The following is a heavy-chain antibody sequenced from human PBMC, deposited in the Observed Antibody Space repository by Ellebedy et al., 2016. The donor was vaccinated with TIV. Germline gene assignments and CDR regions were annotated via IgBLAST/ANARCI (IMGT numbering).Heavy chain of an antibody. J-gene: IGHJ4*02. D-gene: IGHD1-26*01. CDR2: INHLGGT. CDR1: GGSISSSSYY. V-gene: IGHV4-39*02. Sequence: SETLSLTXTVSGGSISSSSYYWNWIRQSPGKGLEWIGDINHLGGTNYNPSLKSRVTISIDTSKNHFSLRLNSVTAADTAVYFCARGSSGSLFWGQGTLVTVSS. CDR3: ARGSSGSLF.